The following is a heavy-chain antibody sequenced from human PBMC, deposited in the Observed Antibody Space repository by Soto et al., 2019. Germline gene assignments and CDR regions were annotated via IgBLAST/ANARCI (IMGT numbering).Heavy chain of an antibody. D-gene: IGHD6-19*01. J-gene: IGHJ4*02. CDR2: INHDGGGT. CDR3: ARYFRGSGRYFFDY. Sequence: GGSLGLSCLASGCPFISSFLVWVRQAPGKGLEWVANINHDGGGTYYVDSVEGRFTISRDNAKDSLYLQMNSLRGEDTAVYYCARYFRGSGRYFFDYWGQGTLVTV. CDR1: GCPFISSF. V-gene: IGHV3-7*03.